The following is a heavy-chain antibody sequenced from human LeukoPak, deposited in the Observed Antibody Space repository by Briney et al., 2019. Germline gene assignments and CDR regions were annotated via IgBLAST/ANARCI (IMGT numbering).Heavy chain of an antibody. CDR2: IYYSGST. D-gene: IGHD3-9*01. Sequence: SETLSLTCTVSGGSISSYYWSWIRQPPGKGLEWIGYIYYSGSTNYNPSLKSRVTISVDRSKNQFSLKLSSVTAADTAVYYCARGAVNLTGAFDIWGQGTMVTVSS. CDR1: GGSISSYY. CDR3: ARGAVNLTGAFDI. V-gene: IGHV4-59*12. J-gene: IGHJ3*02.